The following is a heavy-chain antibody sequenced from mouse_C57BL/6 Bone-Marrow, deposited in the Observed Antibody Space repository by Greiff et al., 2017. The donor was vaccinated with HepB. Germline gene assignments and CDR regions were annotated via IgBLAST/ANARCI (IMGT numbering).Heavy chain of an antibody. CDR1: GYTFTSYW. CDR2: IYPGSGST. V-gene: IGHV1-55*01. Sequence: QVQLQQPGAELVKPGASVKMSCKASGYTFTSYWITWVKQRPGQGLAWIGDIYPGSGSTNYNEKFKSKATLTVDTSSSTAYMQLSSLTSEDSAVYDCATTVVAPCYFDYWGQGTPLTVSS. D-gene: IGHD1-1*01. CDR3: ATTVVAPCYFDY. J-gene: IGHJ2*01.